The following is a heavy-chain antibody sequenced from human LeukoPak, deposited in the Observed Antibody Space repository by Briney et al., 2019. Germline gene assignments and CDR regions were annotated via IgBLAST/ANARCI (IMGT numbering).Heavy chain of an antibody. CDR2: ISYDGSNK. Sequence: PGGSLRLSCAASGFTFSSYGIHWVRQAPGKGQEWVAVISYDGSNKYYTDSVKGRFTISRDNSKNTLYLQMNSLRAEDTAVYYCAKADSSGYFDYWGQGALVTVSS. CDR1: GFTFSSYG. D-gene: IGHD6-6*01. CDR3: AKADSSGYFDY. J-gene: IGHJ4*02. V-gene: IGHV3-30*18.